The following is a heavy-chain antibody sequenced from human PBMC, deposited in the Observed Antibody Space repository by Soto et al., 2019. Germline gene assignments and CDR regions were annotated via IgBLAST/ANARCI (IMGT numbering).Heavy chain of an antibody. V-gene: IGHV3-23*01. CDR3: ARDEGPGMQYCSDY. Sequence: EVQLLESGGGLVQPGGSLRLSCAASGFTFSSYAMSWVRQAPGKGLEWVSVISSSAGSTYYADSVKGRFTISRDNSKNTLYLQMNSRRAEDTAVYYCARDEGPGMQYCSDYWGQGTLVTVSS. CDR2: ISSSAGST. CDR1: GFTFSSYA. J-gene: IGHJ4*02. D-gene: IGHD2-8*01.